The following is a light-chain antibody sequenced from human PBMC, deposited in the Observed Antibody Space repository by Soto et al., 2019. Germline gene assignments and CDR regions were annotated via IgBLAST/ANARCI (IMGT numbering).Light chain of an antibody. V-gene: IGKV1-9*01. CDR1: QGISSF. Sequence: DIQLTQSPSFLSASVGDRVTITCRASQGISSFLAWYQQRPGKAPKLLIFGASILQTGVPSRFSGSGSGTEFTLTINSLQPEDFATYYCQQYLTTPFTFGQGTRLEIK. J-gene: IGKJ2*01. CDR2: GAS. CDR3: QQYLTTPFT.